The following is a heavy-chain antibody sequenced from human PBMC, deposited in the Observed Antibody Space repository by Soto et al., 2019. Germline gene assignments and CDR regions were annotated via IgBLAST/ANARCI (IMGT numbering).Heavy chain of an antibody. J-gene: IGHJ4*02. CDR1: GYTLTELS. D-gene: IGHD6-19*01. CDR2: FDPEDGET. V-gene: IGHV1-24*01. Sequence: QVQLVQSGAEVKKPGASVKVSCKVSGYTLTELSMHWVRKAPGQGLEWMGGFDPEDGETIYAQKFQGRVTMTEDTSTDTAYMELSSLRSEDTAVYYCATDIIAVAGQVYWGQGTLVTVSS. CDR3: ATDIIAVAGQVY.